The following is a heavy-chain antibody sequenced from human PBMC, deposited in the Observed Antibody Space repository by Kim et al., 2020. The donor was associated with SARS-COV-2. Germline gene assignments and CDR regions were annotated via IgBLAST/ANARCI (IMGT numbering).Heavy chain of an antibody. CDR3: SRVPYYYDSSGD. D-gene: IGHD3-22*01. Sequence: YYADSVKGRFTISRDNAKNSLYLQMNSLRDEDTAVYYCSRVPYYYDSSGDWGQGTLVTVSS. J-gene: IGHJ4*02. V-gene: IGHV3-48*02.